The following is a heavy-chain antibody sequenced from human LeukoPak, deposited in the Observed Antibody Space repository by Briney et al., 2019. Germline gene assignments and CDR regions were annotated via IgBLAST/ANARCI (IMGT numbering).Heavy chain of an antibody. CDR2: IYYSGST. V-gene: IGHV4-61*05. D-gene: IGHD3-9*01. CDR3: ASSPLLRYFDWSIPGMDV. Sequence: PSETLSLTCTVSGGSTSSSSYYWGWIRQPPGKGLEWIGYIYYSGSTNYNPSLKSRVTISVDTSKNQFSLKLSSVTAADTAVYYCASSPLLRYFDWSIPGMDVWGQGTTVTVSS. CDR1: GGSTSSSSYY. J-gene: IGHJ6*02.